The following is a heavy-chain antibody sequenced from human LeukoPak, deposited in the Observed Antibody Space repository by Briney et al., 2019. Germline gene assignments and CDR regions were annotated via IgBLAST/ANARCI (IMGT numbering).Heavy chain of an antibody. Sequence: GRSLRLSCAASGFTFSSYAMHWVRQAPGKGLEWVAVISYDGSNKYYADSVKGRFTISRDNSKNTLYLQMNSLRAEDTAVYYCAKGRPVTTFDYWGQGTLVTVSS. CDR2: ISYDGSNK. CDR1: GFTFSSYA. V-gene: IGHV3-30-3*01. D-gene: IGHD4-17*01. J-gene: IGHJ4*02. CDR3: AKGRPVTTFDY.